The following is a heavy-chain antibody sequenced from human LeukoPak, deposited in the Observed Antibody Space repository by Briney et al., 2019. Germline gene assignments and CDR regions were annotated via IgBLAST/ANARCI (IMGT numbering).Heavy chain of an antibody. J-gene: IGHJ4*02. V-gene: IGHV4-59*01. D-gene: IGHD3-16*01. CDR1: GGSFSGYY. Sequence: PSETLSLTCAVYGGSFSGYYWGWIRQPPGKGLEWIGSIYYSGSTNYNPSLKSRVTISVDTSKNQFSLKLSSVTAADTAVYYCARGVYDYVWGYYFDYWGQGTLATVSS. CDR2: IYYSGST. CDR3: ARGVYDYVWGYYFDY.